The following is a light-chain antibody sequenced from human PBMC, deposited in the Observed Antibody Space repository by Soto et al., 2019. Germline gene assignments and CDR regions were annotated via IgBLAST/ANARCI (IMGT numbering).Light chain of an antibody. Sequence: AIQLTQSPSSLSASVGARIIITCRASQDIRNELGWYQQQPGKAPKVLIYAASNSKSGVPSRFSGSGSGQDSTLTISSLQPEEFATYFCLQDCIYPWPFGQGTKVQF. J-gene: IGKJ1*01. V-gene: IGKV1-6*01. CDR2: AAS. CDR3: LQDCIYPWP. CDR1: QDIRNE.